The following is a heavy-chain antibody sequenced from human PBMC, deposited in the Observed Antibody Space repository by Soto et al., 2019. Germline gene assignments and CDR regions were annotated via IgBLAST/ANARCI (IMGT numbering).Heavy chain of an antibody. CDR2: ISAHNGNT. CDR3: ARDPSIATINWFDT. V-gene: IGHV1-18*01. CDR1: GYTFTSYG. D-gene: IGHD6-6*01. J-gene: IGHJ5*02. Sequence: GASVKVSCKASGYTFTSYGISWVRQAPGQGLEWMGWISAHNGNTKYAQKLQGRVTMTTDTSTSTAYMELRSLRSDDTAVYYCARDPSIATINWFDTWGQGTLVTVSS.